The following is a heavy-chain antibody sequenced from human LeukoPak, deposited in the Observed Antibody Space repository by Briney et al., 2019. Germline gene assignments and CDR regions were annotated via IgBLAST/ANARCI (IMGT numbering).Heavy chain of an antibody. CDR3: ARVIGSGWLDY. CDR1: GXTFDDYG. Sequence: GGSLRLSCAASGXTFDDYGMSWVRQAPGKGLEWVSGINWNGGSTGYADSVKGRFTISRDNAKNSLYLQMNSLRAEDTALYYCARVIGSGWLDYWGQGTLVTVSS. CDR2: INWNGGST. J-gene: IGHJ4*02. V-gene: IGHV3-20*04. D-gene: IGHD6-19*01.